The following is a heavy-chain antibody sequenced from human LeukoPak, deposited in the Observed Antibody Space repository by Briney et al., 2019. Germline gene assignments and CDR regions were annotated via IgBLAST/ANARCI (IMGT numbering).Heavy chain of an antibody. D-gene: IGHD1-26*01. Sequence: PGGSLRLSCAASGFTFSSYNMNWVRQAPGKGLEWVSSFTSLSSYIHNADSVKGRFTISRDNAKNSLYLQMNSLRAEDTAVYYCARDPYSGSYGNYYYYFMDVWGKGTTVTISS. V-gene: IGHV3-21*01. CDR3: ARDPYSGSYGNYYYYFMDV. J-gene: IGHJ6*03. CDR2: FTSLSSYI. CDR1: GFTFSSYN.